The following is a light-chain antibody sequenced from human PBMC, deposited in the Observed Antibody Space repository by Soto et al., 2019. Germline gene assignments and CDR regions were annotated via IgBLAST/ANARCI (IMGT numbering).Light chain of an antibody. Sequence: QSVLTQPPSVSGAPGQRVTISCTGTSPSIGAGYDVHWYQQLPGTAPKLLIYGNSNRPSGVPDRFSGSKSGTSASLAITGLQAEDEADYYCQSYDSSLSGSVFGGGPQLTVL. CDR1: SPSIGAGYD. V-gene: IGLV1-40*01. CDR2: GNS. CDR3: QSYDSSLSGSV. J-gene: IGLJ7*01.